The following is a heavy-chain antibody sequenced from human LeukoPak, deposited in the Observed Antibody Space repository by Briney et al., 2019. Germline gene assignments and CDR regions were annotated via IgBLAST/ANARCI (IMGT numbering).Heavy chain of an antibody. V-gene: IGHV4-59*01. J-gene: IGHJ4*02. Sequence: SETLSLTCTVSGGSISSYYWSWIRQPPGKGLEWIGYIYYSGSTNYNPSLKSRVTVSVDTSKNQFSLRLSSVTAADTAVYYCARSTMVRGVEAPDYWGQGTLVTVSS. D-gene: IGHD3-10*01. CDR1: GGSISSYY. CDR2: IYYSGST. CDR3: ARSTMVRGVEAPDY.